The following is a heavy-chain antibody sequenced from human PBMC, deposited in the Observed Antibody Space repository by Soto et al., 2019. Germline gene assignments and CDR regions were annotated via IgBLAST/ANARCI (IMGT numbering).Heavy chain of an antibody. CDR1: GCSFSSYS. V-gene: IGHV3-30*18. Sequence: GVSLRRSCAASGCSFSSYSRHCVRQAPGKGLEWVAVISYDGSNKYYADSVKGRFTISRDNSKNTLYLQMNSLRDEDTAGYYWENDRELRTIVVSEGCWGQGTLVTVSS. CDR2: ISYDGSNK. D-gene: IGHD1-1*01. J-gene: IGHJ4*02. CDR3: ENDRELRTIVVSEGC.